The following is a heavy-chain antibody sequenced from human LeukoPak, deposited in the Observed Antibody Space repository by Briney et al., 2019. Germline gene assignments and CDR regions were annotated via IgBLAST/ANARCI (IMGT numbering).Heavy chain of an antibody. J-gene: IGHJ3*01. Sequence: PGGSLRLSCAASGFTLSNYNMNCVRQAPGKGLEWVSYISSSSITKYYADSVKGRFTISRDNARNSLYLQINSLRAEATAVYYCARDSVGPFRRSPTNAFDVWGQGTMVTVSS. CDR3: ARDSVGPFRRSPTNAFDV. V-gene: IGHV3-48*01. CDR2: ISSSSITK. D-gene: IGHD4-23*01. CDR1: GFTLSNYN.